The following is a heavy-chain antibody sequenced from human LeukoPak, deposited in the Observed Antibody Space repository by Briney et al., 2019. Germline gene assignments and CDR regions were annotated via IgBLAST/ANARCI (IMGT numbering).Heavy chain of an antibody. CDR2: VYTSGST. CDR1: GGFISSGSYY. D-gene: IGHD6-6*01. CDR3: AREPYSSSPSAYYFDY. J-gene: IGHJ4*02. Sequence: PSQTLSLTCTVSGGFISSGSYYWSWIRQPAGKGLEWIGRVYTSGSTNYNPSLKSRVTISVDTSKNQFSLKLSSVTAADTAVYYCAREPYSSSPSAYYFDYWGQGTLVTVSS. V-gene: IGHV4-61*02.